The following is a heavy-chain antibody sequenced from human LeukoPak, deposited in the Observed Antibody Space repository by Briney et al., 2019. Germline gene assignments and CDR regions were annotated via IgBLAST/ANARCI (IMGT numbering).Heavy chain of an antibody. CDR1: GFTVSSNY. CDR2: IYSAGST. V-gene: IGHV3-53*01. J-gene: IGHJ4*02. Sequence: GGSLRLSCAASGFTVSSNYMSWVRQAPGKGLEWDSIIYSAGSTYYADSVRGRFTISRDSSKNTVCLQMNSLRVEDTAVYYCASGEVGVRKFYSDPFHYWGQGTLVTASP. D-gene: IGHD2-15*01. CDR3: ASGEVGVRKFYSDPFHY.